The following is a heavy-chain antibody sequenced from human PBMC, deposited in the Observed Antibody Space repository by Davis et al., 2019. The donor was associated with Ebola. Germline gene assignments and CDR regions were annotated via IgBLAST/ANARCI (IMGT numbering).Heavy chain of an antibody. J-gene: IGHJ4*02. CDR2: INSDGSST. V-gene: IGHV3-74*01. CDR3: ARQWLVSTSDY. Sequence: ESLKISCAASGFTFSSYWMHWVRQAPGKGLVWVSRINSDGSSTSYADSVKGRFTISRDNAKNTLYLQMNSLRAEDTAVYYCARQWLVSTSDYWGQGTLVTVSS. CDR1: GFTFSSYW. D-gene: IGHD6-19*01.